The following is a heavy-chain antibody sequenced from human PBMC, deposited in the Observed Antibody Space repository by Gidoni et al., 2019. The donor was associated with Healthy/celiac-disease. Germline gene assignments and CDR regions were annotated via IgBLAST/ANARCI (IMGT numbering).Heavy chain of an antibody. Sequence: QVQLQQWAAGLLKPSATLSLTCAVYGGSFSAYYWNWIRQPPGKGLEWIGEINHRGSTNYNPSLKSRVTMAADTSKNQFSLKLNSVTAADTAVYYCARGRVTTRYYYGMDVWGQGATVTVSS. CDR2: INHRGST. D-gene: IGHD4-4*01. J-gene: IGHJ6*02. CDR3: ARGRVTTRYYYGMDV. V-gene: IGHV4-34*01. CDR1: GGSFSAYY.